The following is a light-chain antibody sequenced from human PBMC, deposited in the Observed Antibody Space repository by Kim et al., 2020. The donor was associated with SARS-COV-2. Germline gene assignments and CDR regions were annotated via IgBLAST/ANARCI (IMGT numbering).Light chain of an antibody. Sequence: DIQMTQSPCSLSASVGDRVTITCRASQSISSYLNWYQQKPGKAPKLLIYAASSLQSGVPSRFSGSGSGTDFTLTISSLQPEDFATYYCQQSYSTPRALTFGGGTKVDIK. J-gene: IGKJ4*01. CDR2: AAS. CDR3: QQSYSTPRALT. V-gene: IGKV1-39*01. CDR1: QSISSY.